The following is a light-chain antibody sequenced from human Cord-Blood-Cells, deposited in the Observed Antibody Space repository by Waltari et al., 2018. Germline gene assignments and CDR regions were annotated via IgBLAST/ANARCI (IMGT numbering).Light chain of an antibody. V-gene: IGLV3-21*03. CDR1: NIGSKS. CDR3: QVWDSSSDHPV. Sequence: SYVLTQPPSVSVAPGKTARITCGGNNIGSKSVHWYQQKPGQAPVLVVYEDSHRPSGIRERFSGSNSGNTATLTISRVEAGDEADYYCQVWDSSSDHPVFGGGTKLTVL. CDR2: EDS. J-gene: IGLJ2*01.